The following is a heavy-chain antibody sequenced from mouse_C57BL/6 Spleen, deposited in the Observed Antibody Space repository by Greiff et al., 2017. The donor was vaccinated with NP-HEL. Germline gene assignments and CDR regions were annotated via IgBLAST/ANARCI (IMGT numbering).Heavy chain of an antibody. V-gene: IGHV5-17*01. J-gene: IGHJ4*01. CDR3: ARALGPYYAMDY. Sequence: DVQLQESGGGLVKPGGSLKLSCAASGFTFSDYGMHWVRQAPEKGLEWVAYISSGSSTIYYADTVKGRFTISRDNAKNTLFLQMTSLRSEDTAMYYCARALGPYYAMDYWGQGTSVTVSS. CDR1: GFTFSDYG. CDR2: ISSGSSTI. D-gene: IGHD4-1*01.